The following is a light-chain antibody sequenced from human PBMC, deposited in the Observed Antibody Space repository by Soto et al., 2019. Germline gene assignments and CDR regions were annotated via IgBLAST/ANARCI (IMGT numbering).Light chain of an antibody. V-gene: IGKV4-1*01. CDR1: QSVLSRSNNKNY. CDR2: WAS. Sequence: DIVLTQSPDSLAVSLGERATINCKSSQSVLSRSNNKNYLGWYQQKPGQAPKLLISWASTRESGVPDRFSGSGSGTDFTLTISSLQAEDVAVYYCQQYYTRLRTFGQGTKVEIK. J-gene: IGKJ1*01. CDR3: QQYYTRLRT.